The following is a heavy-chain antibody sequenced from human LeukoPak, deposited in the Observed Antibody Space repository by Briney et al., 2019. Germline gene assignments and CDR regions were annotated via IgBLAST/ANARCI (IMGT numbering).Heavy chain of an antibody. D-gene: IGHD2-2*01. Sequence: ASVKVSCKASGYTFTGYYMHWVRQAPGQGLEWMGWINPNSGGTNYAQKFQGRVTMTRDTSISTAYMELSRLRSDDTAVYYCASSYCSRTSCYFYYYGMDVWGQGTTVTVSS. CDR2: INPNSGGT. CDR3: ASSYCSRTSCYFYYYGMDV. V-gene: IGHV1-2*02. J-gene: IGHJ6*02. CDR1: GYTFTGYY.